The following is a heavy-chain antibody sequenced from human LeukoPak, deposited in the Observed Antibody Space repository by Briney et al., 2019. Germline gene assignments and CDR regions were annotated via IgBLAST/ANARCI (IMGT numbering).Heavy chain of an antibody. V-gene: IGHV1-8*02. CDR1: GYTFTGYY. Sequence: ASVKVSCKASGYTFTGYYMHWVRQAPGQGLEWMGWMNPNSGNTGYAQKFQGRVTMTRNTSISTAYMELSSLRSEDTAVYYCARDLAYYDSSGAFLYYYGMDVWGQGTTVTVSS. J-gene: IGHJ6*02. CDR2: MNPNSGNT. CDR3: ARDLAYYDSSGAFLYYYGMDV. D-gene: IGHD3-22*01.